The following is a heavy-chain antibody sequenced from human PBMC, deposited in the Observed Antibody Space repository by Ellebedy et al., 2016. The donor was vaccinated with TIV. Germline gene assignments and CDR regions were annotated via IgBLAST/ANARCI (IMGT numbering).Heavy chain of an antibody. CDR2: ISSSSSYI. V-gene: IGHV3-21*01. D-gene: IGHD1-7*01. J-gene: IGHJ4*02. CDR1: GFTFSSYS. Sequence: PGGSLRLSCAASGFTFSSYSMNWVRQAPGKGLEWVSSISSSSSYIYYADSVKGRFTISRDNAKNSLYLQMNSLRAEDTAVYYCARGRELLGRRRAAFDYWGQGTLVTVSS. CDR3: ARGRELLGRRRAAFDY.